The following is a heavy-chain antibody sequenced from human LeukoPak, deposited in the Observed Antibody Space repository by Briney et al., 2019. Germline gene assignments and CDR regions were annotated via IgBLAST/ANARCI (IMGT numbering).Heavy chain of an antibody. V-gene: IGHV3-30*01. CDR1: GFTFSSYA. D-gene: IGHD3-16*01. J-gene: IGHJ4*02. CDR2: ISYDGSKK. CDR3: VVVWGSFMYYFDL. Sequence: PGRSLRLSCAASGFTFSSYAMHWVRQAPGKGLEWVAVISYDGSKKYYADSVKGRFTISRDNSKNTLYLQVNSLRAEDTAVYHCVVVWGSFMYYFDLWGQGTLVTVSS.